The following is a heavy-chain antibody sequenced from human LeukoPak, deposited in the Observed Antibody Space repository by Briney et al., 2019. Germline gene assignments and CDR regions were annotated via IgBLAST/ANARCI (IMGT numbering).Heavy chain of an antibody. CDR3: ARAARYASSYVFDY. Sequence: SETLSLTCTVSGDSISSSTYYWGWIRQPPGKELEWIGNIYYSGNTYYNPSLKSRLTISVDTSKNQFSLKLSSVTAANTAVYYCARAARYASSYVFDYWGQGTQVTVSS. V-gene: IGHV4-39*07. D-gene: IGHD2-2*01. J-gene: IGHJ4*02. CDR2: IYYSGNT. CDR1: GDSISSSTYY.